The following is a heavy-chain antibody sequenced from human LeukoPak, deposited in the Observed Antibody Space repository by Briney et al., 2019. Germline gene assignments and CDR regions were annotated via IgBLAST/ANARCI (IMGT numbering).Heavy chain of an antibody. CDR3: ARDRPSVVVPAASFDY. CDR2: ISSSSSYI. J-gene: IGHJ4*02. Sequence: PGGSLRLSCAASGFTFSSYSTNWVRQAPGKGLEWVSSISSSSSYIYYADSVKGRFTISRDNAKNSLYLQMNSLRAEDTAVYYCARDRPSVVVPAASFDYWGQGTLVTVSS. D-gene: IGHD2-2*01. V-gene: IGHV3-21*01. CDR1: GFTFSSYS.